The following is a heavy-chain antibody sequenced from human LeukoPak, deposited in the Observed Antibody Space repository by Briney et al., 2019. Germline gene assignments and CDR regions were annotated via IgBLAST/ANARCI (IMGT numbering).Heavy chain of an antibody. V-gene: IGHV1-46*01. Sequence: GASVKVSCKASGYTFTSYGISWVRQAPGQGLEWMGIINPSGGSTSYAQKFQGRVTMTRDTSTSTVYMELSSLRSEDTAVYYCARVWVDYGGDYRGQGTLVTVSS. CDR2: INPSGGST. CDR3: ARVWVDYGGDY. D-gene: IGHD4-23*01. J-gene: IGHJ4*02. CDR1: GYTFTSYG.